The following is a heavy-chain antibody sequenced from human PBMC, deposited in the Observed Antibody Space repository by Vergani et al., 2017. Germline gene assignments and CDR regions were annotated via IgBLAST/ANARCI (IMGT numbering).Heavy chain of an antibody. CDR2: IYPNGNG. CDR1: GGSMSDFY. D-gene: IGHD2-21*01. Sequence: VHLQESGPGVVKPSDTLSLTCTVSGGSMSDFYWTWIRQPAGRGLEWIGRIYPNGNGNYNESLRSRLTMSIDTSRSQFSLSLSSVTAADTAVYYCARGNCGVNCPKYKWLAPWGRGILVTVSS. V-gene: IGHV4-4*07. CDR3: ARGNCGVNCPKYKWLAP. J-gene: IGHJ5*02.